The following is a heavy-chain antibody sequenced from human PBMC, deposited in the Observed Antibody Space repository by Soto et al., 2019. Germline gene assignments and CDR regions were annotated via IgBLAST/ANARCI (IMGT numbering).Heavy chain of an antibody. CDR1: GGSISSGDYY. D-gene: IGHD6-6*01. Sequence: QVQLQESGPGLVKPSQTLSLTCTVSGGSISSGDYYWSWIRQPPGKGLEWIGYIYHSGSTYYNPSLKSRVTISVDPSKNQFSLKLSSVTAADTAVYYRARERPDGARLDPWGQGTLVTVSS. CDR2: IYHSGST. J-gene: IGHJ5*02. CDR3: ARERPDGARLDP. V-gene: IGHV4-30-4*01.